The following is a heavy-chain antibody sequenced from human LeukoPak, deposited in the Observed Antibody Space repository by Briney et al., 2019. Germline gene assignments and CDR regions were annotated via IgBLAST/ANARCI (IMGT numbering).Heavy chain of an antibody. J-gene: IGHJ4*02. D-gene: IGHD2-15*01. Sequence: GRSLRLSCAASGFTFSSYGMHWVRQAPGKGLEGVAVISYDGSNKYYADSVKGRFTISRDNSKNTLYLQMDSLRAEDTAVYYCAKDLGYCSGGSCYVFDYWGQGTLVTVSS. V-gene: IGHV3-30*18. CDR1: GFTFSSYG. CDR3: AKDLGYCSGGSCYVFDY. CDR2: ISYDGSNK.